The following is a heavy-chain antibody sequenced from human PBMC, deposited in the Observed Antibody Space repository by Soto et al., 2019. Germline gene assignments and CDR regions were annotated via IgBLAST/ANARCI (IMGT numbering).Heavy chain of an antibody. CDR2: ISDGGDGS. J-gene: IGHJ4*02. V-gene: IGHV3-23*01. Sequence: EVQVLESGGGLVQPGGSLRLSCAASGFTFSSYAMTWVRQAPGKGLEWISSISDGGDGSYYADSVKGRFTLSRDNSKNTLSLQMNSLRADDTAVYYCAKGGIGRAPRLEYWGQGTLVTVSS. D-gene: IGHD2-21*01. CDR1: GFTFSSYA. CDR3: AKGGIGRAPRLEY.